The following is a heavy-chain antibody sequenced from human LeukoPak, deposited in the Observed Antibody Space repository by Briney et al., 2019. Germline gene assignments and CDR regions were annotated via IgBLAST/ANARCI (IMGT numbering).Heavy chain of an antibody. Sequence: PGRSLRLSCAASGFTFSSYGMHWVRQAPGKGLEWVAVISYDGSNKYYADSVKGRFTISRDNSKNTLYLQMNSLRAEDTAVYYCAKGPSYSSGYCVEYWGQGTLVTVSS. D-gene: IGHD6-19*01. V-gene: IGHV3-30*18. CDR2: ISYDGSNK. CDR1: GFTFSSYG. J-gene: IGHJ4*02. CDR3: AKGPSYSSGYCVEY.